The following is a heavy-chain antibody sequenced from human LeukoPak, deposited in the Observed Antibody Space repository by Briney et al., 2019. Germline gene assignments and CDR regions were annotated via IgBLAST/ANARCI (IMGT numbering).Heavy chain of an antibody. CDR1: GDPLNSYY. J-gene: IGHJ5*02. CDR3: AREYLRVVVTMVRDPICWFDP. Sequence: SETLSLTCTVSGDPLNSYYGSWIRQPAGKGLEWIGRIYTRGCTNQSPPLKSRVTMSVTTSKNQFSLKLSSVTAADTAVYYCAREYLRVVVTMVRDPICWFDPWGQGTLVTVSS. V-gene: IGHV4-4*07. CDR2: IYTRGCT. D-gene: IGHD3-10*01.